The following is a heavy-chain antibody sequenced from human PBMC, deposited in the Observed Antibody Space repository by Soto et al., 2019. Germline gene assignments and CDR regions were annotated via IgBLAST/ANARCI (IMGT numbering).Heavy chain of an antibody. CDR2: INHSGST. CDR1: GGSFSGYY. J-gene: IGHJ3*02. V-gene: IGHV4-34*01. D-gene: IGHD2-2*01. CDR3: ARGSMYWYKLLLAPGAFDI. Sequence: KASETLSLTCAVYGGSFSGYYWCWIRQPPGKGLEWIGEINHSGSTNYNPSLKSRVTISVDTSKNQFSLKLSSVTAADTAVYYCARGSMYWYKLLLAPGAFDIWGQGTMVTVSS.